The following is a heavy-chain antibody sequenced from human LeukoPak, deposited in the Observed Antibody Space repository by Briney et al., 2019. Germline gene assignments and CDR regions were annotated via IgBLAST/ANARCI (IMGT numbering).Heavy chain of an antibody. J-gene: IGHJ4*02. CDR3: ARADCSSSSCYTVAY. CDR1: GFTFNTNA. CDR2: ISSDGDST. Sequence: GGSLRLSCEASGFTFNTNAMSWVRQTPGKGLEYVSGISSDGDSTYYANSVKGRFLISRDNSKNMLYLQMGSLRAEDMAVYYCARADCSSSSCYTVAYWGQGTLVTVSS. V-gene: IGHV3-64*01. D-gene: IGHD2-2*02.